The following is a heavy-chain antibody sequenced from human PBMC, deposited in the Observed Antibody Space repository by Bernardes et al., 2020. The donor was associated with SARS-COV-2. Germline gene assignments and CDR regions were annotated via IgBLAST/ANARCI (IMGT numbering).Heavy chain of an antibody. Sequence: GGSLRLSCAATGISVSSSYMSWVRQAPGKGLEWVALVSSAGKTSYTDSVKGRFTISRDTSRNTVHLQMQSLRPDDTAVYYCARVGGGSPFDIWGQGTLVTVSS. CDR2: VSSAGKT. CDR1: GISVSSSY. J-gene: IGHJ4*02. V-gene: IGHV3-66*01. CDR3: ARVGGGSPFDI. D-gene: IGHD3-16*01.